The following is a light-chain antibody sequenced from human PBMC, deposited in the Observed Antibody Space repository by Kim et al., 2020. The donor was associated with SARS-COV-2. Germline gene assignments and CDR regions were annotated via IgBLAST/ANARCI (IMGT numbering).Light chain of an antibody. Sequence: VSPGERATLSCSASQSVSSNLAWYQQKPGQAPSLLIYGASTRATGIPARFSGSGSGTEFTLTISSLQSEDFAVYYCQQYNNWPPYTFGQVTKLEI. CDR1: QSVSSN. V-gene: IGKV3-15*01. CDR2: GAS. CDR3: QQYNNWPPYT. J-gene: IGKJ2*01.